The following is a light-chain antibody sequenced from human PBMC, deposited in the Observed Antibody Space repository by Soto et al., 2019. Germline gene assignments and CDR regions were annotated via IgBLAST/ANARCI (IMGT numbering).Light chain of an antibody. Sequence: EIVLTQSAGTLTLYPWERATLSCRASQSVSSSYLAWYQQKPGQAPRLLIYGASSRATGIPDRFSGSGSGTDFTLTISRLEPEDFAVYYCHQYDSSPLTFGGGTKVEIK. CDR3: HQYDSSPLT. CDR2: GAS. V-gene: IGKV3-20*01. CDR1: QSVSSSY. J-gene: IGKJ4*01.